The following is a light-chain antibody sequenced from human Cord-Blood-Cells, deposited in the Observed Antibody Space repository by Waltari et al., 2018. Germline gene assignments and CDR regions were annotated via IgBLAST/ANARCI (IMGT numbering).Light chain of an antibody. CDR3: SSYTSSSTLV. J-gene: IGLJ1*01. CDR1: SRDGGGYNY. CDR2: DVS. Sequence: QSALTQPASVSGSPGQSITISGTGTSRDGGGYNYVPCYQQHPGKAPKLMIYDVSNRPSGVSNRFSGSKSGNTASLTISGLQAEDEADYYCSSYTSSSTLVFGTGTKVTVL. V-gene: IGLV2-14*03.